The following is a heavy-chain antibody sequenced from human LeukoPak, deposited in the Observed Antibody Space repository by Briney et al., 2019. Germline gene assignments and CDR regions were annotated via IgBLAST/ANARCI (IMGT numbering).Heavy chain of an antibody. V-gene: IGHV4-34*01. J-gene: IGHJ6*03. CDR2: INHRGGT. Sequence: PSETLSLTCAVYGGSVTGFSWSWIRQSPVKGLESIGEINHRGGTHYAPSLPSRVTLSLDTSKNQFSLTLTSVTPADTAVYYCVRRRNVKWVPGVGGNPRASRYYYYLDVWGKGTTVTVSS. CDR3: VRRRNVKWVPGVGGNPRASRYYYYLDV. D-gene: IGHD4-23*01. CDR1: GGSVTGFS.